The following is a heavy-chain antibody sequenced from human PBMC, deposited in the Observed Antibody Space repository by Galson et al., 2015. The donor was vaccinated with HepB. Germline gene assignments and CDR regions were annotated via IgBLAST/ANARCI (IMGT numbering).Heavy chain of an antibody. CDR1: GYRFSKYW. Sequence: QSGAEVKEAGESLPMSCKTSGYRFSKYWIGWVRQMPGKGLEWIGIIYPGDSDTRYNPSFQGPVILSADNSISTPYLQWRSLKASDTAKYFCARVVYFDSSAYAYVRGTFDIWGQGTMLTVSS. J-gene: IGHJ3*02. CDR3: ARVVYFDSSAYAYVRGTFDI. CDR2: IYPGDSDT. V-gene: IGHV5-51*03. D-gene: IGHD3-22*01.